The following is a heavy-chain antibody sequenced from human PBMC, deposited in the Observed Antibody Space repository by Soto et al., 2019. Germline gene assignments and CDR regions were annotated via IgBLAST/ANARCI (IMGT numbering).Heavy chain of an antibody. CDR1: RFTFSKYW. CDR2: ISPAGSEK. V-gene: IGHV3-7*01. J-gene: IGHJ4*02. CDR3: ARDQGYLDY. D-gene: IGHD3-16*02. Sequence: EVQLVESGGGLVQPGGPLRLSCAASRFTFSKYWMSWVRQAPGKGPEGVANISPAGSEKFYVGSVKGRFTISRDNAENSLFLQMNSLRAEDTAVYYCARDQGYLDYWGQGAPVTVSS.